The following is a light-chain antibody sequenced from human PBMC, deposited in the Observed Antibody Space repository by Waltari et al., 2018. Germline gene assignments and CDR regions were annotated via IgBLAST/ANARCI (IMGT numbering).Light chain of an antibody. CDR3: CSYAGSHVV. V-gene: IGLV2-23*01. Sequence: QSALTQPASVSGSPGQSITISCTGTSSDIGSYNLVSRYQQHPGKAPKLMIYEGIKRPSGVSNRFSGSKSGNTASLTISGLQAEDEADYYCCSYAGSHVVFGGGTKLTVL. CDR2: EGI. CDR1: SSDIGSYNL. J-gene: IGLJ2*01.